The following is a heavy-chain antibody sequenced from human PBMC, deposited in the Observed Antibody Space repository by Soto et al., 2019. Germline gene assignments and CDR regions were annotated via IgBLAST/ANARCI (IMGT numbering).Heavy chain of an antibody. CDR1: GYTFTRNG. D-gene: IGHD2-8*01. V-gene: IGHV1-2*04. Sequence: ASVKVSCKTSGYTFTRNGISWVRQAPGQGLEWLGRINPKSGGTSTAQKFQGWVTMTTDTSISTASMELTRLTSDDTAIYYCARGDSTDCSNGVCSFFYNHDMDVWGQGTTVTAP. J-gene: IGHJ6*02. CDR2: INPKSGGT. CDR3: ARGDSTDCSNGVCSFFYNHDMDV.